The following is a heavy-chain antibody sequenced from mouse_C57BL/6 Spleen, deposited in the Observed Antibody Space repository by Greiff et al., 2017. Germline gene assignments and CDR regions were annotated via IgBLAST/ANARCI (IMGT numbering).Heavy chain of an antibody. CDR3: ARHEITGSSYFDY. V-gene: IGHV5-17*01. CDR1: GFTFSDYG. Sequence: EVKLLESGGGLVKPGGSLKLSCAASGFTFSDYGMHWVRQAPETGLAWVAYISSGSSTIYYADTVKGPFPLSRDNAKNTLFQQMTSLRSEDTAMDYCARHEITGSSYFDYWGKGTTLTVSS. D-gene: IGHD4-1*01. J-gene: IGHJ2*01. CDR2: ISSGSSTI.